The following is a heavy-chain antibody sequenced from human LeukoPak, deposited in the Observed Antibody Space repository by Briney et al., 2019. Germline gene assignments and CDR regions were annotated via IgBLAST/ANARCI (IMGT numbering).Heavy chain of an antibody. D-gene: IGHD3-22*01. V-gene: IGHV1-18*01. J-gene: IGHJ4*02. CDR1: GYTFTSYG. CDR2: ISAYNGNT. Sequence: ASVKVSCKASGYTFTSYGISWVRQAPGQGLEWMGWISAYNGNTNYAQKLQGRVTMTTDTSTSTAYMELRSLRSDDTAVYYCARGLYYDSSGYYYGTFDYWGQGTLVTVSS. CDR3: ARGLYYDSSGYYYGTFDY.